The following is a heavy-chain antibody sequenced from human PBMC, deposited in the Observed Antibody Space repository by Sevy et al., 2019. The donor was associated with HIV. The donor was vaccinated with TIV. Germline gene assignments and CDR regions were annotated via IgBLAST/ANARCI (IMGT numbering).Heavy chain of an antibody. CDR3: ARVSVYYYDSSGYYTTGNAFDI. J-gene: IGHJ3*02. V-gene: IGHV3-53*01. Sequence: GGSLRLSCAASGFTVGSNYMSWVRQAPGKGLEWVSIIYSGVTTSYADSVKGLFTISRDNSKNTLYLQIKSLRAEDTAVYYCARVSVYYYDSSGYYTTGNAFDIWGQGTMVTVSS. CDR2: IYSGVTT. CDR1: GFTVGSNY. D-gene: IGHD3-22*01.